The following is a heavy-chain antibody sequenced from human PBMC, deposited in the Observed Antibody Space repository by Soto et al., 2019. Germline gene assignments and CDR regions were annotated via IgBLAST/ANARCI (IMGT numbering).Heavy chain of an antibody. Sequence: EVPLLESGGGLVQPGGSLRLSCAASGFTFSTYALTWVRLAPGKGLEWVSGISSSDGSTYYADSVKGRFTISRDNSKNTLYLQMNSLRVEDTAVYYCTKAGFSSSPGGGYFDYWGQGTLVTVSS. J-gene: IGHJ4*02. CDR1: GFTFSTYA. CDR3: TKAGFSSSPGGGYFDY. D-gene: IGHD6-6*01. V-gene: IGHV3-23*01. CDR2: ISSSDGST.